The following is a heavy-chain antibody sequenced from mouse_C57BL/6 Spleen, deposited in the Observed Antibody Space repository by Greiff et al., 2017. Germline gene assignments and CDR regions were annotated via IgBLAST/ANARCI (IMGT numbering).Heavy chain of an antibody. D-gene: IGHD2-2*01. J-gene: IGHJ3*01. V-gene: IGHV1-62-2*01. CDR2: FYPGSGSI. CDR1: GYTFTEYT. Sequence: QVHVKQSGAELVKPGASVKLSCKASGYTFTEYTIHWVKQRSGQGLEWIGWFYPGSGSIKYNEKFKDKATLTADKSSSTVYMELSRLTSEDSAVYFCARHEEGYDGFAYWGQGTLVTVSA. CDR3: ARHEEGYDGFAY.